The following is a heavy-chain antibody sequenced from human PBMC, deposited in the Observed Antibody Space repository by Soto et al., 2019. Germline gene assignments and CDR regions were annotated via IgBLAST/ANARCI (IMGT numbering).Heavy chain of an antibody. D-gene: IGHD5-18*01. CDR3: ARTSRRVYSYRSFAP. CDR2: IYYSGST. Sequence: NPSETLSLTCAVCGGSISSSSYYWGWIRQPPGKGLEWIGSIYYSGSTYYNPSLKSRVTISVDTSKNQFSLKLSSVTAADTAVYYCARTSRRVYSYRSFAPWGQGTLVTVSS. V-gene: IGHV4-39*01. J-gene: IGHJ5*02. CDR1: GGSISSSSYY.